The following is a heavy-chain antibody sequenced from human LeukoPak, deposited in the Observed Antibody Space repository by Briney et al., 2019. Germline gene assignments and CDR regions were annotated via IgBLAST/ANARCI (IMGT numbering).Heavy chain of an antibody. CDR2: ISSSSSYI. D-gene: IGHD6-19*01. V-gene: IGHV3-21*01. J-gene: IGHJ4*02. CDR1: GFTFSSYS. CDR3: ARAGIAVAGTPLDY. Sequence: GGSLRLSCAASGFTFSSYSMNWVRQAPGKGLEWVSSISSSSSYIYYADSVKGRFTISRDNAKNSLYLQMNSLRAEDTAVYYCARAGIAVAGTPLDYWGQGTLVTVSS.